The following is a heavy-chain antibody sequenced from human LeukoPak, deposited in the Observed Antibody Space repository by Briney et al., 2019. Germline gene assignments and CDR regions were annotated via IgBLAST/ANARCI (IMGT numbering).Heavy chain of an antibody. J-gene: IGHJ4*02. CDR1: GYTFTSYG. V-gene: IGHV1-18*01. CDR3: ARGYPGITMVRGVIIGRPLDY. Sequence: ASVKVSCTASGYTFTSYGISWVRQAPGQGLEWMGWISAYNGNTNYAQTLQGRVTMTTDTSTSTAHMELRSLRSDDTAVYYCARGYPGITMVRGVIIGRPLDYWGQGTLVTVSS. D-gene: IGHD3-10*01. CDR2: ISAYNGNT.